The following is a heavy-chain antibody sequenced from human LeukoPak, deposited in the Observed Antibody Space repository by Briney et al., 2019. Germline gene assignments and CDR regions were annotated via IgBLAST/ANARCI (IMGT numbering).Heavy chain of an antibody. J-gene: IGHJ5*01. CDR2: NYYSGST. CDR1: GGSISNYY. V-gene: IGHV4-59*01. CDR3: ARTYNWFES. Sequence: KPSETLSLTCTVSGGSISNYYWSWIRQPPGKGLEWIGYNYYSGSTNYNPSLKSRVTISVYTSKNQVSLKLSSVTAADTAVYFCARTYNWFESWGQGTLVTVSS.